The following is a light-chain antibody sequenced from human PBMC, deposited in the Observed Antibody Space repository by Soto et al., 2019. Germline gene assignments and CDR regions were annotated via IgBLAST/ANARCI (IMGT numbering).Light chain of an antibody. J-gene: IGKJ2*01. CDR3: QQYNNWPLST. CDR2: GAS. CDR1: QSVSGT. Sequence: ELVMTQSPATLSVSPGERATLSCRASQSVSGTLAWYPRKPGQAPRLLIYGASTRATGLPARFSGSGSGTEFTLTISSRQSEDGAVYYCQQYNNWPLSTFGQGTKLEIK. V-gene: IGKV3-15*01.